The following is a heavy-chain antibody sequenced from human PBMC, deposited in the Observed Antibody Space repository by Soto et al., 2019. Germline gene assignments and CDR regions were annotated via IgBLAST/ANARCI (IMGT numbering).Heavy chain of an antibody. CDR3: ARMYSSGSGWFHP. CDR1: GYSITAGGYY. J-gene: IGHJ5*02. Sequence: SETLSLTCSVSGYSITAGGYYWSWIRQHPGKGLEWIGSFYSSGSIIYNPSLKSRVSISGDTSRNQFSMTLTSVTAADTALYYCARMYSSGSGWFHPWGQGTLVTVS. CDR2: FYSSGSI. D-gene: IGHD3-22*01. V-gene: IGHV4-31*03.